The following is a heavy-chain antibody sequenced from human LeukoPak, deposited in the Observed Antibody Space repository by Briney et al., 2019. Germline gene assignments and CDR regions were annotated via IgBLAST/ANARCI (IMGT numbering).Heavy chain of an antibody. J-gene: IGHJ6*02. Sequence: SETLSLACSVSGGSISRYYGTWIRQPAGRGLEWIGRIYSSGSTNYNPSLKSRVTMSVDTSKNQFSLKLTSVTAADTAVYYCARECDCTSCPYNNMNIWGQGTTVTVSS. CDR3: ARECDCTSCPYNNMNI. CDR1: GGSISRYY. V-gene: IGHV4-4*07. CDR2: IYSSGST. D-gene: IGHD2-2*01.